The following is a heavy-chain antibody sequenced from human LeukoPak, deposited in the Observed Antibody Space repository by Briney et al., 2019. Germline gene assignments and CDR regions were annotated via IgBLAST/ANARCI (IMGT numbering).Heavy chain of an antibody. CDR3: ARDRGRYYDRLGFYWGYFFDG. CDR1: GFTFSMYA. Sequence: PGGSLRLSCAASGFTFSMYAMSWVRQAPGKGLEWVAHISESGNRKYYADSVKGRFTISRDNSKETLYLQMSSVRVDDTAVYYCARDRGRYYDRLGFYWGYFFDGWGEGILVTVST. V-gene: IGHV3-23*01. D-gene: IGHD3-22*01. CDR2: ISESGNRK. J-gene: IGHJ4*02.